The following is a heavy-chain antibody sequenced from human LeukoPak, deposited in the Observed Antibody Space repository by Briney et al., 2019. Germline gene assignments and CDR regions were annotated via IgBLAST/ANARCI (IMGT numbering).Heavy chain of an antibody. D-gene: IGHD3-3*01. CDR2: IYHSGST. Sequence: SETLSLTCTVSGGSISSGGYYWSWIRQPPGKGLEWIGYIYHSGSTYYNPSLKSRVTISVDRSKNQFSLKLSSVTAADTAVYYCARGVRELRFLEWLYYFDYWGQGTLVTVSS. CDR3: ARGVRELRFLEWLYYFDY. V-gene: IGHV4-30-2*01. J-gene: IGHJ4*02. CDR1: GGSISSGGYY.